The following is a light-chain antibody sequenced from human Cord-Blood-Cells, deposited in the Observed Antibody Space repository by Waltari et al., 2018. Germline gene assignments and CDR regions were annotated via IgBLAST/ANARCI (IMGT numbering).Light chain of an antibody. J-gene: IGLJ3*02. V-gene: IGLV2-23*01. Sequence: QSALTQPASVSGSPGQSITIPCTGTSRDVGSYNLFSWYQQHPGKAPKLMIDEGSKRPSGVSNRFSGSKSGNTASLTISGLQAEDEADYYCCSYAGSSTLVFGGGTKLTVL. CDR3: CSYAGSSTLV. CDR1: SRDVGSYNL. CDR2: EGS.